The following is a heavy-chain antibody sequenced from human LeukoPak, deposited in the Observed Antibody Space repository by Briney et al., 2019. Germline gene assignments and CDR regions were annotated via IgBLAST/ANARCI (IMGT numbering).Heavy chain of an antibody. CDR3: ARETAFEDFDI. D-gene: IGHD3-9*01. J-gene: IGHJ3*02. CDR1: GFSFSSYS. CDR2: MDRSASHI. Sequence: GGSLRLSCAASGFSFSSYSMNWVRQAPGKGLEWVSSMDRSASHIYYAESVKGRFTISRDNAKSSLYLQMSSLRAEDTAVYYCARETAFEDFDIWGRGTMVSVSS. V-gene: IGHV3-21*06.